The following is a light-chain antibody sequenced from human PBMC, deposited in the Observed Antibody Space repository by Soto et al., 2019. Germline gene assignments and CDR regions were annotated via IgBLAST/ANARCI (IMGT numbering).Light chain of an antibody. Sequence: AIRMTQSPSSYSASTGDRVTITCRASQDISSYLAWYQQKVGKAPKLLIYAAATLQRGAPSRFSGSGSGTDFTLTISRLQSEDFATNYCQQYFSYPYTFGQGTKLE. CDR2: AAA. V-gene: IGKV1-8*01. CDR1: QDISSY. J-gene: IGKJ2*01. CDR3: QQYFSYPYT.